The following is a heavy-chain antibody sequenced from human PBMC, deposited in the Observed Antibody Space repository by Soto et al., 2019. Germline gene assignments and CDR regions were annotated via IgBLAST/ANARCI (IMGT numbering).Heavy chain of an antibody. CDR2: IYYSANT. Sequence: PSETLSLTCSVSGGSISSGYYYWSWIHQPPGKGLEGIGNIYYSANTYYNPSLKRRLIISIDSSKNQFSLTAGSVTAADTAVYYCAPSWLYGMDVWGQGTTVTVSS. V-gene: IGHV4-30-4*01. D-gene: IGHD5-12*01. CDR3: APSWLYGMDV. CDR1: GGSISSGYYY. J-gene: IGHJ6*02.